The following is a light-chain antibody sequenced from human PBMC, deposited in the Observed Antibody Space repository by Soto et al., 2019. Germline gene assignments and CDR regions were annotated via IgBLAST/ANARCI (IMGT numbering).Light chain of an antibody. J-gene: IGKJ1*01. CDR3: QKFDGTGT. Sequence: EIVLTQSPDTLSLSPGERVTLSCRASQFFGSDYLAWYQQKPGQSPRLLIYGASRRATGIPDRFSGGGSGTDFTLTISSLEPEDFAMYYCQKFDGTGTFGQGTRVEIK. CDR1: QFFGSDY. V-gene: IGKV3-20*01. CDR2: GAS.